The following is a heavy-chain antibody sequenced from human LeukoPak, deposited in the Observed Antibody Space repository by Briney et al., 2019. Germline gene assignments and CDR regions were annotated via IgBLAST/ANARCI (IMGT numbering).Heavy chain of an antibody. D-gene: IGHD3-22*01. CDR3: ARTIYYYESTSYFSDAFDV. CDR1: GFTFSSYG. V-gene: IGHV3-30*02. J-gene: IGHJ3*01. Sequence: GGSLRLSCAASGFTFSSYGMHWVRQAPGKGLEWVTFIRYDGSNKYYTDSVKARFTISRDNSKNTLYLEMDSLRAEDTAVYYCARTIYYYESTSYFSDAFDVWGQGTMVTVSS. CDR2: IRYDGSNK.